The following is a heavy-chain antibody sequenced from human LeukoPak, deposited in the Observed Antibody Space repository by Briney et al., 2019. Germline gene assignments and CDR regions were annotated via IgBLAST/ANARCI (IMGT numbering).Heavy chain of an antibody. CDR3: ARPDRTSAINLDY. CDR2: IIPIFGTT. D-gene: IGHD1-7*01. V-gene: IGHV1-69*13. J-gene: IGHJ4*02. Sequence: ASVKVSCKASGGTFSSYTIGWVRQAPGQGLEWMGGIIPIFGTTNYAQKFQGRVTLSADEPTSTAYMELTSLRSEDTAVYYCARPDRTSAINLDYWGQGTLVTVSS. CDR1: GGTFSSYT.